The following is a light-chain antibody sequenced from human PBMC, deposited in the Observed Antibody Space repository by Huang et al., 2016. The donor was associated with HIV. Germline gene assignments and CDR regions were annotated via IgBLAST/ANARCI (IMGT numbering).Light chain of an antibody. V-gene: IGKV3-20*01. J-gene: IGKJ2*01. CDR2: GTS. CDR1: QRVSSSY. Sequence: EIVLTQSPGTLALSPGERATLSFRASQRVSSSYLAWYRQRPGQAPRLVIYGTSSRSIGIPDRFRGSGSGTDFTLTISRLEPEDFAVYYCQQYGSSYTFGQGTKLEIK. CDR3: QQYGSSYT.